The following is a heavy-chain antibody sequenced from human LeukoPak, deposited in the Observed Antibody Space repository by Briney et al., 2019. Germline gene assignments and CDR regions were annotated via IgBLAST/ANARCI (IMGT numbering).Heavy chain of an antibody. CDR3: ARVPKHSGSGFGYMDV. D-gene: IGHD3-10*01. Sequence: PSETLSLTCTVSVDFTNNYYWTWIRQPPGKGRDGIGFISYSGSTNYNSSLKTRVTISIDTSKNQFSLALTSVTAADTAVYYCARVPKHSGSGFGYMDVWGKGTTVTISS. V-gene: IGHV4-59*01. CDR2: ISYSGST. CDR1: VDFTNNYY. J-gene: IGHJ6*03.